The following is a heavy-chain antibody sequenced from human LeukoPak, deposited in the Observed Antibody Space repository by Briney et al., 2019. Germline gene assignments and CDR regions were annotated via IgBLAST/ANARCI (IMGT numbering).Heavy chain of an antibody. CDR2: ISSSSSYI. V-gene: IGHV3-21*01. CDR3: ARDSYCSSTSCYPFDY. J-gene: IGHJ4*02. Sequence: GGSLRLSRAASGFTFSSYSMNWVRQAPGKGLEWVSSISSSSSYIYYADSVKGRFTISRDNAKNSLYLQMNSLRAEDTAVYYCARDSYCSSTSCYPFDYWGQGTLVTASS. CDR1: GFTFSSYS. D-gene: IGHD2-2*01.